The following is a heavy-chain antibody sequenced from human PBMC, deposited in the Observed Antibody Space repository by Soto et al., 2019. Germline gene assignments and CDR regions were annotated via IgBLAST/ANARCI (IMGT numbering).Heavy chain of an antibody. J-gene: IGHJ4*02. CDR2: IRGSGGGT. Sequence: EVQLLESGGGLVQPGGSLRLSCAASGFTFHTFAMSWVRQAPGKGLEWVSAIRGSGGGTYFADSVEGRFAVSRDNSKNTLYLQMDRLTADDTAFYYCAKGGVTRKFDSWGQGTLVTVSS. D-gene: IGHD2-21*02. V-gene: IGHV3-23*01. CDR3: AKGGVTRKFDS. CDR1: GFTFHTFA.